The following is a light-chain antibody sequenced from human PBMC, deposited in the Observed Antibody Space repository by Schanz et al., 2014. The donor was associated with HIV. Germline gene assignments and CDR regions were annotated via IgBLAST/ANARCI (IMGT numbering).Light chain of an antibody. CDR1: QSVSNRY. CDR3: QQYVTSTRIT. J-gene: IGKJ4*01. V-gene: IGKV3-20*01. CDR2: AAS. Sequence: EIVLTQSPGTLSLSPGERATLSCRASQSVSNRYLAWYQQKPGQAPRLLIYAASNRATGIPDRFSGSGSGTDFTLTISRLEPEDSAVYYCQQYVTSTRITFGGGTKVEIK.